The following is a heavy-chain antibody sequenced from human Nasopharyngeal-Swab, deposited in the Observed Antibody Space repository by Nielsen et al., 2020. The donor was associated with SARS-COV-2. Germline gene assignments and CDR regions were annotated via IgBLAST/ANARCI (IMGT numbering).Heavy chain of an antibody. V-gene: IGHV3-30-3*01. CDR3: ARDWAHYYGSGALLLWWFDP. J-gene: IGHJ5*02. CDR2: ISYDGSNK. Sequence: GESLKISCAASGVTFSSYAMHWVRQAPGKGLEWVAVISYDGSNKYYADSVKGRFTISRDNSKNTLYLQMNSLRAEDTAVYYCARDWAHYYGSGALLLWWFDPWGQGTLVTVSS. D-gene: IGHD3-10*01. CDR1: GVTFSSYA.